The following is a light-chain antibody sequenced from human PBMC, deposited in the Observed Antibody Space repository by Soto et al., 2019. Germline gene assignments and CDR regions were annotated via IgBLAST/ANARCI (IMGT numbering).Light chain of an antibody. V-gene: IGLV2-14*01. CDR1: SSDVGGYKY. Sequence: QSALTHPASVSGSPGQSITISCTGTSSDVGGYKYVSWYQQHPGKSPRLMIYEVSNRPSGVSHRFSGSKSGNTASLTISGLQAEDEADYYCSSYTSSSTLYVFGTGTKVTVL. CDR3: SSYTSSSTLYV. J-gene: IGLJ1*01. CDR2: EVS.